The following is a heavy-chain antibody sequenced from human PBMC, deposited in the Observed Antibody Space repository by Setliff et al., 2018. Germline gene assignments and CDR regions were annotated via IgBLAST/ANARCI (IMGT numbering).Heavy chain of an antibody. J-gene: IGHJ4*02. Sequence: PGGSLRLSCAASGFTFRSYALHWVRQAPGKGLEWMAVISHDGINQYYADSVKGRLTISRDNSKNTLYLQMNSLRAEDTAVYYCARDLPGRNYYDKSWSGYADHWGQGTLVTVSS. CDR2: ISHDGINQ. CDR3: ARDLPGRNYYDKSWSGYADH. CDR1: GFTFRSYA. V-gene: IGHV3-30*01. D-gene: IGHD3-3*01.